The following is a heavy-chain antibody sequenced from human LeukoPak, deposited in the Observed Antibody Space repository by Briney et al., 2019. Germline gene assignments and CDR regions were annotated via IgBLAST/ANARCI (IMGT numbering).Heavy chain of an antibody. J-gene: IGHJ3*02. CDR2: IRWNSEDI. V-gene: IGHV3-9*01. CDR3: ARSAGVGADRTDVFDI. D-gene: IGHD1-26*01. Sequence: GGSLRLSCASSGFTFDDYAMHWIRQGPVKGLEWVSGIRWNSEDIGYAASVKGRFTISRDNAKNSLYLQMDSLKFEDTALYYCARSAGVGADRTDVFDIWGQGTRVTASS. CDR1: GFTFDDYA.